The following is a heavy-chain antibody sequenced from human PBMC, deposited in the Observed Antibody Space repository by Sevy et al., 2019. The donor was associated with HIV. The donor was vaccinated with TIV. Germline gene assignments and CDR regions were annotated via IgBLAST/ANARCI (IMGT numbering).Heavy chain of an antibody. CDR2: ISYDGSNK. Sequence: GGSLRLSCAASGFTFSSYGMHWVRQAPGKGLEWVAVISYDGSNKYYADSVKDRFTISRDNSKNTLYLQMNSLRAEDTAVYYCAKVLRLDKDLYDFWNRPFDYWGQGTLVTVSS. CDR1: GFTFSSYG. D-gene: IGHD3-3*01. V-gene: IGHV3-30*18. J-gene: IGHJ4*02. CDR3: AKVLRLDKDLYDFWNRPFDY.